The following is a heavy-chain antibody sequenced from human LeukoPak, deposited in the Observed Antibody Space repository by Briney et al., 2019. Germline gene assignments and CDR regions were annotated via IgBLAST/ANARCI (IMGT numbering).Heavy chain of an antibody. J-gene: IGHJ4*02. Sequence: SVKVSCKASGGTFSSYAISWVRQAPGQGLEWMGGIIPIFGTANYAKKFQGRVTITADESTSTAYMELRSLSSEDTAVYYCARYRGYYYDSSGYYYHDYWGQGTLVTVSS. CDR3: ARYRGYYYDSSGYYYHDY. D-gene: IGHD3-22*01. CDR2: IIPIFGTA. V-gene: IGHV1-69*13. CDR1: GGTFSSYA.